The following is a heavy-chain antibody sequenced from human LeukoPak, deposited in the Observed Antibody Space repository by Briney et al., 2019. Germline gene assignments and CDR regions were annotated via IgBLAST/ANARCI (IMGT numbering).Heavy chain of an antibody. CDR3: ARSGIVGPTSYFYYGMDV. Sequence: HSGGSLRLSCAASGFTFSSYPMHWVRQAPGEGLEWVAVISYDGSNKYYADSVKGRFTISRDNSKNTLYLQMNSLRAEDTAVYYCARSGIVGPTSYFYYGMDVWGQGTTVTVSS. V-gene: IGHV3-30-3*01. CDR1: GFTFSSYP. D-gene: IGHD1-26*01. CDR2: ISYDGSNK. J-gene: IGHJ6*02.